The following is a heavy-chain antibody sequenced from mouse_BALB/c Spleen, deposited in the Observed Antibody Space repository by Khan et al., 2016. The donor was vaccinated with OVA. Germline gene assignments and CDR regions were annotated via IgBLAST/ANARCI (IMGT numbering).Heavy chain of an antibody. CDR3: ARMARTIN. CDR1: GFTFSSYG. CDR2: INSNGGST. J-gene: IGHJ2*01. Sequence: EVELVESGGGLVQPGGSLKLSCAASGFTFSSYGMSWVRQTPDKRLELVATINSNGGSTYYPDSVKGRITISRDNAKNHLYLQMSSLKSEDTAMYYCARMARTINWGQGTTLTVSS. V-gene: IGHV5-6-3*01.